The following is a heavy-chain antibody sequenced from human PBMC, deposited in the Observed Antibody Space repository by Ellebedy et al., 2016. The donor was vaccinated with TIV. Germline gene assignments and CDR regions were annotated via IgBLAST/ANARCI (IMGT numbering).Heavy chain of an antibody. D-gene: IGHD2-15*01. CDR2: IKEDGSAI. CDR1: GFTFRNYW. CDR3: ARAIGAGDGK. V-gene: IGHV3-7*04. J-gene: IGHJ4*02. Sequence: GGSLRLXXVASGFTFRNYWMHWVRQAPGKGLDWVANIKEDGSAIYYVDSVKGRFTISRGNAKNSLYLQMNSLRTEDTALYYCARAIGAGDGKWGQGALVTVSS.